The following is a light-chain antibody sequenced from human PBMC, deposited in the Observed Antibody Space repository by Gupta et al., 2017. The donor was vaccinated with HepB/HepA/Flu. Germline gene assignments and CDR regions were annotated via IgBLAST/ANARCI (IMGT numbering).Light chain of an antibody. Sequence: IVMTQSPPTLSVSPGEGATLSCRASQSVSSELAWYQQRPGQAPRLLIYGASTRATGIPVRCSGSGSGTEFTLTIRSLQSEDVAVYYCQKNDNCPLTFGGGTKVEIK. V-gene: IGKV3D-15*01. CDR1: QSVSSE. J-gene: IGKJ4*01. CDR3: QKNDNCPLT. CDR2: GAS.